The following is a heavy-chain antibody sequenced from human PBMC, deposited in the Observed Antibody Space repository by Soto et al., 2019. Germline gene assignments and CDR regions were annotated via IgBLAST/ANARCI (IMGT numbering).Heavy chain of an antibody. J-gene: IGHJ4*02. CDR2: ISSNGGST. CDR1: GFTFSSYA. V-gene: IGHV3-64*01. CDR3: ARGPGYYFDY. Sequence: EVQLVESGGGLVQPGGSLRLSCAASGFTFSSYAMHWVRQAPGKGLEYVSAISSNGGSTYYANSVKGRFTISRDNSKNTLYLQMGRLRAEDMAVYYWARGPGYYFDYWGQGTLVTVSS.